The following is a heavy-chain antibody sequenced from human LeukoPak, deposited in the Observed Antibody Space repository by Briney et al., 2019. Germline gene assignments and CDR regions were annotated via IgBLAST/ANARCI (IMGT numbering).Heavy chain of an antibody. CDR3: AKDHLLYYYYGMDV. D-gene: IGHD2-21*01. J-gene: IGHJ6*02. V-gene: IGHV3-30*18. CDR2: ISYDGSNK. Sequence: GGSLRLSCAASGFTFSSYGMHWVRQAPGKGLEWVAVISYDGSNKYYADSVKGRFTISRDNSKNTLYLQMNSLRAEDTAVYYCAKDHLLYYYYGMDVWGQGTTVTVSS. CDR1: GFTFSSYG.